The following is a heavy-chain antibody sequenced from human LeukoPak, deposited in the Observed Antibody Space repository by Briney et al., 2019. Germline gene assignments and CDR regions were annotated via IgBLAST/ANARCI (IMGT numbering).Heavy chain of an antibody. Sequence: SETPSLTCTVSGGSVSSYYWSWIRQPPGKGLEWIGFIYYSGSTNYNPSLKSRVTISVDTSKNQFSLKLNSVTAADTAVYYCARFLSDSSGWNADAFDIWGQGTMVTVSS. CDR3: ARFLSDSSGWNADAFDI. V-gene: IGHV4-59*02. J-gene: IGHJ3*02. CDR2: IYYSGST. D-gene: IGHD6-19*01. CDR1: GGSVSSYY.